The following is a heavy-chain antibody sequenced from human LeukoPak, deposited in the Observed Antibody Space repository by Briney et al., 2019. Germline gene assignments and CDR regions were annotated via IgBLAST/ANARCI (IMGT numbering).Heavy chain of an antibody. CDR2: LSNSAGTT. CDR3: AKSLDGDTKGY. Sequence: PGESLRLCCAASGFKITTYAMTWVRQAPGKGLEWVSTLSNSAGTTYYAASVRGRFTISRDNSRNTLYLQMSSLRAEDTAVYYCAKSLDGDTKGYWGQGTQVTVSS. V-gene: IGHV3-23*01. J-gene: IGHJ4*02. D-gene: IGHD4-17*01. CDR1: GFKITTYA.